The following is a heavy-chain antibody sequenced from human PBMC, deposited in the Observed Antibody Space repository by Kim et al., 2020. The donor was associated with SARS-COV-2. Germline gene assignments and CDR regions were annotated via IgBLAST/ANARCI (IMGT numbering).Heavy chain of an antibody. CDR2: TYYRSKWYN. V-gene: IGHV6-1*01. Sequence: SQTLSLTCAISGDSVSSNSAAWNWIRQSPSRGLELLGRTYYRSKWYNDYAVTVKRRITINPDTSKNQFSLQLNSVTPEETAVYYCARSIAAAGTGWFDPWGQGTLVPVSS. CDR1: GDSVSSNSAA. CDR3: ARSIAAAGTGWFDP. D-gene: IGHD6-13*01. J-gene: IGHJ5*02.